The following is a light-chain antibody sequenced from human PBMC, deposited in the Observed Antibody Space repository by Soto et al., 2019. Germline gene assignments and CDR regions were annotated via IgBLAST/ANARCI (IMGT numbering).Light chain of an antibody. CDR1: QSIGTW. Sequence: DVQLTESPCSLSSAVGDTIAVTFRASQSIGTWLAWYQHRPGEGPKLLIHDASSLESGVPSRFSGSGSATEFSLTISSLESGDSGTYHCQQYATYAPSTFGQGTKVDI. V-gene: IGKV1-5*01. CDR3: QQYATYAPST. J-gene: IGKJ1*01. CDR2: DAS.